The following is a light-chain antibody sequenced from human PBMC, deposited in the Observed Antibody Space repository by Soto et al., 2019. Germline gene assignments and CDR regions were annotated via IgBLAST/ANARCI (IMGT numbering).Light chain of an antibody. CDR2: EVA. V-gene: IGLV2-8*01. J-gene: IGLJ2*01. CDR1: SSDVGDYNY. CDR3: SSYAGSNNLV. Sequence: QSVLTQPPSASGSPGQSVTMSCTGTSSDVGDYNYVSWYQQHPGKAPKLMIYEVAKRPSGVPDRFSGSKSGNTASLTVSGLQAEDEADYYCSSYAGSNNLVFGGGTKVTVL.